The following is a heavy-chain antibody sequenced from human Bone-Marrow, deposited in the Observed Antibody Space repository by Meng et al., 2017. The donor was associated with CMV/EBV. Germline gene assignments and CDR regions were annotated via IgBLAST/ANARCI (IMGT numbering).Heavy chain of an antibody. D-gene: IGHD2-2*01. Sequence: GESLKISCAASGFTFSSYAMHWVRQAPGKGLEWVAVIPYDGSNKYYADSVKGRFTISRDNSKNTLYLQMNSLRAEDTAVYYCARDDRVVVPAAIEWCFEYWGQGTRVT. CDR1: GFTFSSYA. CDR2: IPYDGSNK. J-gene: IGHJ4*02. CDR3: ARDDRVVVPAAIEWCFEY. V-gene: IGHV3-30*04.